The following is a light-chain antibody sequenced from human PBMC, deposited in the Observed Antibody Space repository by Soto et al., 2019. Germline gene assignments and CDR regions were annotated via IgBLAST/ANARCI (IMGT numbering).Light chain of an antibody. V-gene: IGLV1-44*01. J-gene: IGLJ2*01. CDR3: SSYTSSSTVV. CDR2: SNN. CDR1: SSNIGSNT. Sequence: QSVLTQPPSASGTPGQRVTISCSGSSSNIGSNTISWYQQLPGTAPKLLIYSNNQRPSGVPDRFSGSKSGTSASLAISGLQSEDEADYYCSSYTSSSTVVFGGGTKLTVL.